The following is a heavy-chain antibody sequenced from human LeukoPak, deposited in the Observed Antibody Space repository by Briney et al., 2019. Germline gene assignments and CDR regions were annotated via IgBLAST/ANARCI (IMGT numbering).Heavy chain of an antibody. D-gene: IGHD3-22*01. CDR2: IYPGDSDT. V-gene: IGHV5-51*01. CDR1: GYRFTSYW. Sequence: GGSLKISFKGSGYRFTSYWIGWVRPMPGKGLEWMGIIYPGDSDTRYSPSFEGQVTISDDKSISTAYLQWSSLKASDTAMYYCARRRRYDSSGYYYPDAFDIWGQGTMVTVSS. J-gene: IGHJ3*02. CDR3: ARRRRYDSSGYYYPDAFDI.